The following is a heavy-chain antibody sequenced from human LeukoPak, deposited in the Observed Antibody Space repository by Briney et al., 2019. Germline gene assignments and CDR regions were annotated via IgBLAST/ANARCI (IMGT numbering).Heavy chain of an antibody. D-gene: IGHD4-11*01. CDR3: ARDQGYSNTDY. V-gene: IGHV1-46*01. CDR1: GYTFTSYY. Sequence: ASVKVSCKASGYTFTSYYMHWVRQAPGQGLEWMGIINPSGGSTSYAQKFQGRVTMTRGMSTSTVYTELSSLRSEDTAVYYCARDQGYSNTDYWGQGTLVTVSS. CDR2: INPSGGST. J-gene: IGHJ4*02.